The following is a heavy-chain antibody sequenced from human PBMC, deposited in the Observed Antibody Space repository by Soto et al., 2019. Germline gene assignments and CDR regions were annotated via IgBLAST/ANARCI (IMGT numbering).Heavy chain of an antibody. CDR2: ISYDGSNK. V-gene: IGHV3-30*03. D-gene: IGHD2-21*02. CDR1: GFTFSSYG. J-gene: IGHJ4*02. CDR3: ATDSRIVVVTAHYDY. Sequence: QVQLVESGGGVVQPGRSLRLSCAASGFTFSSYGMHWVRQAPGKGLEWVAVISYDGSNKYYADSVKGRFTISRDNSKDTLELQMNSLRAGVTAVYYCATDSRIVVVTAHYDYWGQGTLVTVSS.